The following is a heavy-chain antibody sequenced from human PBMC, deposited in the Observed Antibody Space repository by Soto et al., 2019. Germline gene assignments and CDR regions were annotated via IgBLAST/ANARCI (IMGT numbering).Heavy chain of an antibody. Sequence: QVQLVQSGPEVKKPGASVKVSCKASGYSFTTYDFNWVRQAPGQGLEWMGWLNPKSGMTGSAQKFQGRVTLTRDSAISTVYMELSSLTSEDTAVYYCARVAGSPDYWGQGTLVTDSS. CDR1: GYSFTTYD. CDR3: ARVAGSPDY. D-gene: IGHD1-26*01. J-gene: IGHJ4*02. V-gene: IGHV1-8*01. CDR2: LNPKSGMT.